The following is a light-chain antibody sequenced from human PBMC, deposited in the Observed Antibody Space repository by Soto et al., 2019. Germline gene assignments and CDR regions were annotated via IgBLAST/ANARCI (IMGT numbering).Light chain of an antibody. J-gene: IGKJ3*01. CDR3: QRHNSAPPVT. CDR2: AAS. CDR1: QDINNY. V-gene: IGKV1-27*01. Sequence: DIQMTQSPSSLSASVGDRVTISCRASQDINNYLAWYQQKPGKAPNLLIYAASTLQSGVPSRFSGSGSGTAFTLTISSLQPEDVATYYCQRHNSAPPVTFGPGTKVD.